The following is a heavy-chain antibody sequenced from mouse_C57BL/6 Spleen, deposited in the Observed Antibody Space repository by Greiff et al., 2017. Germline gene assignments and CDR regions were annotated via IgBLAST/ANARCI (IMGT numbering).Heavy chain of an antibody. CDR1: GYTFTSYW. J-gene: IGHJ2*01. CDR3: ARSGGRRGYYFDY. D-gene: IGHD3-2*02. Sequence: VQLKQPGAELVKPGASVKLSCKASGYTFTSYWMHWVKQRPGQGLEWIGMIHPTSGSTNYNEKFKSKATLTVDKSSSTAYMQLSSLTSEDSAVYYCARSGGRRGYYFDYWGQGTTRTVSS. CDR2: IHPTSGST. V-gene: IGHV1-64*01.